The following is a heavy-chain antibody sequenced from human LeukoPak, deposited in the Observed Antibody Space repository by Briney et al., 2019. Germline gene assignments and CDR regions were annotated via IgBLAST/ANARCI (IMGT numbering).Heavy chain of an antibody. V-gene: IGHV6-1*01. CDR2: TYYRSKWYN. D-gene: IGHD6-6*01. J-gene: IGHJ4*02. CDR3: AREAMAPEYSSSSYSY. Sequence: SQTISLTCAISADCVSSLSAACNWIRQSPSRGLEWLGRTYYRSKWYNDYAVSVKSRITINPDTSKYQFSLQLNSVTPEDTAVYYCAREAMAPEYSSSSYSYWGQGTLVTVSS. CDR1: ADCVSSLSAA.